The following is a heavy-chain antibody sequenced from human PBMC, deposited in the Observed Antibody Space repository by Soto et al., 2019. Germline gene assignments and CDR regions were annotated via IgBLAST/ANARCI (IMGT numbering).Heavy chain of an antibody. Sequence: QVQLQQWGAGLLKPSETLSLTCAVYGGSFSGYYWSWIRQPPGKGLEWIGEINHSGSTNYNPSLRSRVTISADPAKKQFSLKLSSVTAADTAVYYCARGRRGSGWKQTWFDPWGQGTLVTVSS. V-gene: IGHV4-34*01. J-gene: IGHJ5*02. D-gene: IGHD6-19*01. CDR1: GGSFSGYY. CDR3: ARGRRGSGWKQTWFDP. CDR2: INHSGST.